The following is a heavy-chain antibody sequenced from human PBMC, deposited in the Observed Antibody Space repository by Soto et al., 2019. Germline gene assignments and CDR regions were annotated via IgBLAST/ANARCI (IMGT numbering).Heavy chain of an antibody. Sequence: QVQLVQSGAEVKKPGASVKVSCKASGYTFSGSVMHWVRQAPGQELEWMGWINADNGNTKYSQKFQGRVTMTWDTSASTAYMELSSLRSEDTAIYYCASEIDATTATSLDYWGPGTLVTVSS. CDR2: INADNGNT. D-gene: IGHD4-17*01. CDR1: GYTFSGSV. J-gene: IGHJ4*02. CDR3: ASEIDATTATSLDY. V-gene: IGHV1-3*01.